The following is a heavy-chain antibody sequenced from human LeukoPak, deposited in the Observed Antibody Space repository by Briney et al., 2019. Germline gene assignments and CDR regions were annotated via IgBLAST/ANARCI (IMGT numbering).Heavy chain of an antibody. CDR3: ARGVGSTDRRTY. CDR2: ISGSSSKI. Sequence: PGGSLRLSCTASRCIFSNYNMNWVRQAPGKGLEWVSFISGSSSKIYYADSVKGRFTISRDNAKNSLFLQMNSLEAEDTAVYYCARGVGSTDRRTYWGQGTLVTVS. V-gene: IGHV3-21*01. CDR1: RCIFSNYN. D-gene: IGHD1-26*01. J-gene: IGHJ4*02.